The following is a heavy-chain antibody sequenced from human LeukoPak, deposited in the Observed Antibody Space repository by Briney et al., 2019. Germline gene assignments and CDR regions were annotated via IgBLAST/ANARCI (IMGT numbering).Heavy chain of an antibody. V-gene: IGHV1-2*04. D-gene: IGHD2-2*01. CDR1: GYTFTGYY. Sequence: GASVKVSCKASGYTFTGYYMHWVRQAPGQGLEWMEWINPNSGGTNYAQKFQGWVTMTRDTSISTAYMELSRLRSDDTAVYYCARAGSVGYQPYDYWGQGTLVTVSS. CDR3: ARAGSVGYQPYDY. J-gene: IGHJ4*02. CDR2: INPNSGGT.